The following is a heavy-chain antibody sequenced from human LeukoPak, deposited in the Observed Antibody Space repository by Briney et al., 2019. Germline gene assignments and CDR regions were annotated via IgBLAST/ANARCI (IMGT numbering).Heavy chain of an antibody. CDR2: IYNSENT. D-gene: IGHD2-8*01. V-gene: IGHV4-4*07. CDR3: ARDKGVERLGGVYFDS. J-gene: IGHJ4*02. CDR1: GDSLNTYY. Sequence: SETLSLTCTVSGDSLNTYYWDWIRQPAGSGLEWIGRIYNSENTNYNPSLSGRVSMSVDTSKNQFSLMLKSVTAADTAVYYCARDKGVERLGGVYFDSWGQGILVIVSS.